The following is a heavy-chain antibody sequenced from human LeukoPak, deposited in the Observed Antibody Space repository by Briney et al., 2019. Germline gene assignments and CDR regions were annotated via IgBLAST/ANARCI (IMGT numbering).Heavy chain of an antibody. Sequence: SAETLSLTCAVYGGSFSGYYWSWIRKPPGKGLEWIREINHSGTTNYNPSVKSRVTISVDTSKNQFSLKLSSVTAADTALYYCAREGRQTGSFGYWGQGTLVTVSS. J-gene: IGHJ4*02. D-gene: IGHD3-10*01. CDR1: GGSFSGYY. V-gene: IGHV4-34*01. CDR3: AREGRQTGSFGY. CDR2: INHSGTT.